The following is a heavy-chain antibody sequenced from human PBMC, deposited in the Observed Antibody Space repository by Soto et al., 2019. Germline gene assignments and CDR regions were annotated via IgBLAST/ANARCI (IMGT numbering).Heavy chain of an antibody. CDR1: GDTFSSYT. V-gene: IGHV1-69*12. CDR3: ARDAPGGFGELLFDFDY. Sequence: QVQLVQSGAEVKKPGSSVKVSCKASGDTFSSYTLSWVRQAPGQGLEWMGGIIPIFGTPHYAQKFQGRVTMTADESTSTAYMELSSLRSEDTAVYYCARDAPGGFGELLFDFDYWGQGTLVTVSS. D-gene: IGHD3-10*01. CDR2: IIPIFGTP. J-gene: IGHJ4*02.